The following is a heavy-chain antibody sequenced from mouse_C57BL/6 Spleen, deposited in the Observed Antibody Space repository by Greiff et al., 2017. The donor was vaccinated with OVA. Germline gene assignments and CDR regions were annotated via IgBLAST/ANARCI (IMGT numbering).Heavy chain of an antibody. Sequence: EVQLQQSGPELVKPGASVKISCKASGYTFTDYYMNWVKQSPGKSLEWIGDINPNNGGTSYNQKFKGKATLTVDKSSSTAYMELRSLTSEDSAVYYCARWDDGYAVWGQGTLVTVSA. CDR1: GYTFTDYY. CDR3: ARWDDGYAV. D-gene: IGHD2-3*01. V-gene: IGHV1-26*01. J-gene: IGHJ3*01. CDR2: INPNNGGT.